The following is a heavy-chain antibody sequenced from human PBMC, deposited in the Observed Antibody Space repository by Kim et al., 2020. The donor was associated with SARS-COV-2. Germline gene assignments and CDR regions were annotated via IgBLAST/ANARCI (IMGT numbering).Heavy chain of an antibody. Sequence: GGSLRLSCAASGFTFSSYGMHWVRQAPGKGLEWVAVIWYDGSNKYYVDSVTGGFTISRDNSKNTLYLQMNILRAEDTAVCYCAGTMVRGVRITGYYYYGIGVWGQGTTVTGSS. CDR3: AGTMVRGVRITGYYYYGIGV. D-gene: IGHD3-10*01. V-gene: IGHV3-33*01. CDR1: GFTFSSYG. CDR2: IWYDGSNK. J-gene: IGHJ6*02.